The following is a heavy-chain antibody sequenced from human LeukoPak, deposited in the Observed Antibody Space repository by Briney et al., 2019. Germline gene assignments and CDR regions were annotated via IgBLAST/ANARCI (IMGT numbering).Heavy chain of an antibody. CDR1: GGSFSGYY. CDR2: INHSGST. J-gene: IGHJ5*02. Sequence: SETLSLTCAVYGGSFSGYYWSWIRQPPGKGLEWIGEINHSGSTNYNPSLKSQVTISVDTSKNQFSLKLSSVTAADTAVYYCASEYSTFWAGGFDPWGQGTLVTVSS. V-gene: IGHV4-34*01. CDR3: ASEYSTFWAGGFDP. D-gene: IGHD6-13*01.